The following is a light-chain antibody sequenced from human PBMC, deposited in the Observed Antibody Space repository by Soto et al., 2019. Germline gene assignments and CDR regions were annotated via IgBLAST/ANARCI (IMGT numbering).Light chain of an antibody. V-gene: IGKV3-15*01. J-gene: IGKJ1*01. CDR3: HHYNNWPPWT. CDR2: GAS. Sequence: EIVMTQSPATLSVSPGERATLSCRASQSVSSNLAWYQQKPGQAPRLLIYGASTRATGIPARFSGSGSGTEVTLIISSLQSEDVSVYYCHHYNNWPPWTFGQGTKVEIK. CDR1: QSVSSN.